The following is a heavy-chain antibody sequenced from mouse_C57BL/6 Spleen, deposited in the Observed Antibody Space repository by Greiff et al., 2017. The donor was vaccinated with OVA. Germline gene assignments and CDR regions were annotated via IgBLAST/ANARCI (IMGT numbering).Heavy chain of an antibody. V-gene: IGHV1-64*01. CDR1: GFTFTSYC. D-gene: IGHD2-3*01. J-gene: IGHJ2*01. CDR2: IDPDSGGT. CDR3: TRRGANDDALDY. Sequence: QVQLQQSGAELVKPGASVKLSCTASGFTFTSYCMHWVKQRPGQGLEWIGMIDPDSGGTNYAPKFKSKATLTADTSSNTAYLQLSSLTSEDSAVYYCTRRGANDDALDYWGQGTTLTVSS.